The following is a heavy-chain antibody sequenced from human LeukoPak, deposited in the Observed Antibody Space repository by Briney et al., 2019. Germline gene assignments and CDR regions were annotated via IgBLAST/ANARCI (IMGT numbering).Heavy chain of an antibody. D-gene: IGHD3-10*01. J-gene: IGHJ6*02. V-gene: IGHV3-7*03. CDR3: ARDVPFGGV. CDR1: GFTFSSYW. Sequence: PGGSLRLSCAASGFTFSSYWMSWVRQAPGKGLEWVANIKQGGSEKNYVGSVKGRFTIFRDDAKKSLYLQMNSLRAEDTAVYYCARDVPFGGVWGQGTTVTVSS. CDR2: IKQGGSEK.